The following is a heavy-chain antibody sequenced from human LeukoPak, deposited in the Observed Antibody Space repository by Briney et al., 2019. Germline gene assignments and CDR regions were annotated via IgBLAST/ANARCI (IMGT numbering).Heavy chain of an antibody. Sequence: ASVKVSCKASGYTFTGYYMHWVRQAPGQGLEWMGWINPNSGGTNYAQKFQGWVTMTRDTSISTAYMELGRLRSDDTAVYYCARAPYYYDSSGYYLDYWGQGTLVTVSS. CDR3: ARAPYYYDSSGYYLDY. D-gene: IGHD3-22*01. J-gene: IGHJ4*02. CDR2: INPNSGGT. V-gene: IGHV1-2*04. CDR1: GYTFTGYY.